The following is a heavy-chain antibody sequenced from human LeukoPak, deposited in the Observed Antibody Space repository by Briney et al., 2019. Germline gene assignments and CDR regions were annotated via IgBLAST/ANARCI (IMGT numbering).Heavy chain of an antibody. V-gene: IGHV5-51*01. J-gene: IGHJ4*02. CDR2: IHPDDSDT. D-gene: IGHD2-15*01. CDR3: ARHTVAGPYYYDY. CDR1: GYSFTSHW. Sequence: GESLKISCKGSGYSFTSHWIVWVRQMPGKGLEWMGIIHPDDSDTRYSPSFQGQVTISADKSISTAYLQWRSLKASDTAMYYRARHTVAGPYYYDYWGQGTLVTVS.